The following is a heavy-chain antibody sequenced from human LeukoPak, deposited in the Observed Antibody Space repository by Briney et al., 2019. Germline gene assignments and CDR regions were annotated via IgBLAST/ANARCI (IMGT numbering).Heavy chain of an antibody. CDR3: ARDCGGDCYARGTLDI. J-gene: IGHJ3*02. D-gene: IGHD2-21*01. CDR1: GFTFSSYA. Sequence: GGSLRLSCAASGFTFSSYAMNWVRQAPGKGLEWVSYISTGSSTIYYADSVKGRFTISRDNVKNSLYLQMNSLRAEDTAVYYCARDCGGDCYARGTLDIWGQGAMVTVSS. V-gene: IGHV3-48*01. CDR2: ISTGSSTI.